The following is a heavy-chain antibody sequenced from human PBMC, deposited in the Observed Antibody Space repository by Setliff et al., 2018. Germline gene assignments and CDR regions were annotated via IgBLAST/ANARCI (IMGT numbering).Heavy chain of an antibody. J-gene: IGHJ4*02. CDR3: ARDGLLWFGELLSEYYFDY. CDR2: IRYDGSNK. Sequence: PGGSLRLSCAASGFTFSSYGMHWVRQAPGKGLEWVAFIRYDGSNKYYADSVKGRFTISRDNSKNTLYLQMNSLRAEDTAVYYCARDGLLWFGELLSEYYFDYWGQGTLVTVSS. D-gene: IGHD3-10*01. CDR1: GFTFSSYG. V-gene: IGHV3-30*02.